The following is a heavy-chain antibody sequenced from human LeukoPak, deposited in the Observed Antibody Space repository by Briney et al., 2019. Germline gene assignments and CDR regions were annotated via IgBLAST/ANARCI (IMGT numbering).Heavy chain of an antibody. Sequence: PGGSLRLSCAASGFTFTTYAMTWVRQAPGKGLEWVSAISNTGGNTYYADSVKGRFTISRDNSKNTLYLQMNSLRAEDTAVYYCAKLPTNSLLEWLLSNWFDPWGQGTLVTVSS. CDR3: AKLPTNSLLEWLLSNWFDP. V-gene: IGHV3-23*01. D-gene: IGHD3-3*01. J-gene: IGHJ5*02. CDR2: ISNTGGNT. CDR1: GFTFTTYA.